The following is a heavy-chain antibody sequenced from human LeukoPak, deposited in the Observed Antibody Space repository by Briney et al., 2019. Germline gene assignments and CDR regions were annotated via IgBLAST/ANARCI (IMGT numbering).Heavy chain of an antibody. D-gene: IGHD3-10*01. CDR1: GGSISSYY. J-gene: IGHJ4*02. CDR3: AREGGRGPTDFDY. CDR2: IYYSGST. Sequence: SETLSLTCTVSGGSISSYYWSWIRQPPGKGLEWIGYIYYSGSTNYNPSLKSRVTISVDTSKNQFSLKLSSVTAADTAVYYCAREGGRGPTDFDYWGQGTLVTVSS. V-gene: IGHV4-59*01.